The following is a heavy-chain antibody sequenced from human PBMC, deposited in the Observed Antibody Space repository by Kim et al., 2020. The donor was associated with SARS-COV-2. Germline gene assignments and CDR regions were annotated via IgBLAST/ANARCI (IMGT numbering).Heavy chain of an antibody. D-gene: IGHD4-17*01. CDR3: GRGGTTKNAFDI. Sequence: SNPSLPSRVTISLDTSKNQFSLKLNSVTTADTAVYYCGRGGTTKNAFDIWGQGIMVTVSS. J-gene: IGHJ3*02. V-gene: IGHV4-59*09.